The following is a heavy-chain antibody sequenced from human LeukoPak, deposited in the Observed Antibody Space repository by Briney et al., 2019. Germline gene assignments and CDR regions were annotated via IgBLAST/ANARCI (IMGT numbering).Heavy chain of an antibody. CDR1: GFTFSNVW. Sequence: GGSLRLSCAASGFTFSNVWMTWVRQAPGKGLEWVSYISSTGSTLYYADSLKGRFTISRDNAKNSQYLQMNSLRAEDTAVYYCARSRWGSSGYYLDYWGQGTLVTVSS. D-gene: IGHD3-22*01. CDR3: ARSRWGSSGYYLDY. V-gene: IGHV3-48*03. J-gene: IGHJ4*02. CDR2: ISSTGSTL.